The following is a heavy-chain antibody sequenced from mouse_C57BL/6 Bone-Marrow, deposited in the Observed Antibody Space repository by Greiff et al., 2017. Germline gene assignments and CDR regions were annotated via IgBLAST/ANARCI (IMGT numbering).Heavy chain of an antibody. V-gene: IGHV1-69*01. Sequence: VQLQQPGAELVMPGASVKLSCKASGYTFTSYWMHWVKQRPGQGLEWIGEIDPSDSYTNYNQKFKGKSTLTVDKSSSTAYMQLSSLTSEDSAVYYCARGVVARYWYFDVWGTGTTVTVSS. CDR2: IDPSDSYT. D-gene: IGHD1-1*01. J-gene: IGHJ1*03. CDR1: GYTFTSYW. CDR3: ARGVVARYWYFDV.